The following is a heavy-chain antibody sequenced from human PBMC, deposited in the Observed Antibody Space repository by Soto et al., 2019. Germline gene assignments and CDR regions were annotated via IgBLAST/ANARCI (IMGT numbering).Heavy chain of an antibody. CDR2: IYHSGST. J-gene: IGHJ4*02. D-gene: IGHD6-19*01. CDR1: GGSISSSNW. V-gene: IGHV4-4*02. Sequence: QVQLQESGPGLVKPSGTLSLTCAVSGGSISSSNWWSWVRQPPGKGLEWIGEIYHSGSTNYNPSLRRRVTISVDKSTNQFSLKLSSVTAADTAVYYCATSSSGWYPPYWGQGTLVTLSS. CDR3: ATSSSGWYPPY.